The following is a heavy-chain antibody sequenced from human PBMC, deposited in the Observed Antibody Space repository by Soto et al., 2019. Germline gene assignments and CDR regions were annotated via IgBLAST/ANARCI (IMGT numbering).Heavy chain of an antibody. CDR2: ISGSGIST. J-gene: IGHJ6*02. V-gene: IGHV3-23*01. CDR3: ASLYGMDV. CDR1: GFTFRSYA. Sequence: GGSLRLCCAASGFTFRSYAMSWVRQAPGKGLEWVSGISGSGISTHYADSVKGRFTVSRDNSKNTLYLQMNSLRAEDTAVYYCASLYGMDVWGQGTTVTVSS. D-gene: IGHD3-16*01.